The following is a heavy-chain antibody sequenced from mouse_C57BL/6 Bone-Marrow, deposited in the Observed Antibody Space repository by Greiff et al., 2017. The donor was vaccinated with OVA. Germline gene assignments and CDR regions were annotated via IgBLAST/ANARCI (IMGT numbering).Heavy chain of an antibody. V-gene: IGHV1-15*01. CDR3: TRGDSSAAWFAY. D-gene: IGHD3-2*02. Sequence: QVQLKESGAELVRPGASVTLSCKASGYTFTDFEMHWVKQTPVHGLEWIGAIDPETGGTAYNQKFKGKAILTADKSSSTAYMELRSLTSEDSAVYYCTRGDSSAAWFAYWGQGTLVTVSA. CDR1: GYTFTDFE. CDR2: IDPETGGT. J-gene: IGHJ3*01.